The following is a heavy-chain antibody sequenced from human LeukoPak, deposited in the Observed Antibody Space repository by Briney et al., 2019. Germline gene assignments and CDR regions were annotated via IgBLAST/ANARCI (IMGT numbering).Heavy chain of an antibody. CDR2: MNPNSGNT. CDR3: AIIQKTVAGSSYAVDI. Sequence: ASVKVSCKASGYTFTSYDINWVRQATGQGLEWMGWMNPNSGNTVYAQKFQGRVTITRNTSISTAYMELSSLRSEDTAVYYCAIIQKTVAGSSYAVDIWGQRTMVTVSS. D-gene: IGHD6-19*01. V-gene: IGHV1-8*03. CDR1: GYTFTSYD. J-gene: IGHJ3*02.